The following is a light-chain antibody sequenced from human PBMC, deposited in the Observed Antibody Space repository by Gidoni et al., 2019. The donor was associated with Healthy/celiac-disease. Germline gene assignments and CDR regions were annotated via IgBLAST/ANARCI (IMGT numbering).Light chain of an antibody. CDR1: SSNIGAGYA. V-gene: IGLV1-40*01. J-gene: IGLJ3*02. CDR2: GNS. CDR3: QSYDSSLSGPNWV. Sequence: QSVLTQPPSVSGSPGQRVTTSCTGSSSNIGAGYAVHWYQQLPGTAPKLLIYGNSNRPSGVPDRFSGSKSGTSASLAITGLQAEDEADYYCQSYDSSLSGPNWVFGGGTKLTVL.